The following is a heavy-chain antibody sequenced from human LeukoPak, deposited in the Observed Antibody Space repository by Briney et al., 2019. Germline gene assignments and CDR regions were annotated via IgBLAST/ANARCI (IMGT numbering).Heavy chain of an antibody. CDR1: GFSFSHYC. CDR2: IKQDGDQK. D-gene: IGHD3-9*01. J-gene: IGHJ2*01. Sequence: GGSLRLSCAASGFSFSHYCMTWVRQAPGKGLEWVANIKQDGDQKNYVDSVKGRFTISRDNSKNTLYVQMNNLRTEDTAVYYCARAPIFQSPGGWYFDLWGRGTLVTVSS. V-gene: IGHV3-7*04. CDR3: ARAPIFQSPGGWYFDL.